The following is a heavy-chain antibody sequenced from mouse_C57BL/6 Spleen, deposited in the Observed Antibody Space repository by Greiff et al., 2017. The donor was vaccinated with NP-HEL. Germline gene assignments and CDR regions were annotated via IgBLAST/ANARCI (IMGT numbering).Heavy chain of an antibody. Sequence: VQLQQSGAELVRPGASVKLSCTASGFNIKDDYMHWVKQRPEQGLEWIGWIDPENGDTEYASKFQGKATITADTSSNTAYLQLSSLTSEDTAVYYCTTWVLRQNYFDYWGQGTTLTVSS. CDR1: GFNIKDDY. CDR2: IDPENGDT. V-gene: IGHV14-4*01. J-gene: IGHJ2*01. D-gene: IGHD2-12*01. CDR3: TTWVLRQNYFDY.